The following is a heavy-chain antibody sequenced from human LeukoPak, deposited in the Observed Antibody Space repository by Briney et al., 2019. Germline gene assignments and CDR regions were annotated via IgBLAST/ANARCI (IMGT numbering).Heavy chain of an antibody. CDR1: GGSISRYC. CDR2: IYYSGST. D-gene: IGHD6-13*01. Sequence: PSETLSLTCTVSGGSISRYCWSWIRQPPGKGLEWIGYIYYSGSTNYNPSLKSRVTISVDTSKNQFSLKLSSVTAADTAVYYCARLIAAAGYDAFDIWGQGTMVTVSS. V-gene: IGHV4-59*12. CDR3: ARLIAAAGYDAFDI. J-gene: IGHJ3*02.